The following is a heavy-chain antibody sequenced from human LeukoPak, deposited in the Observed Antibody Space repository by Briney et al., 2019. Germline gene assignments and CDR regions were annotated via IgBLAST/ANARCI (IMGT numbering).Heavy chain of an antibody. CDR2: MNPNSGNT. J-gene: IGHJ4*02. D-gene: IGHD6-19*01. CDR3: AREYSSGWYDVDY. V-gene: IGHV1-8*01. Sequence: ATVKVSCKASGYTFTSYDINWVRQATGQGLEWMGWMNPNSGNTGYAQKFQGRVTMTRNTSISTAYMELSSLRSEDTAVYYCAREYSSGWYDVDYWGQGTLVTVSS. CDR1: GYTFTSYD.